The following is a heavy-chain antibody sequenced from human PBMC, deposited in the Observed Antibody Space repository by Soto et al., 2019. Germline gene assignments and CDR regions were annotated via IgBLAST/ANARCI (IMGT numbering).Heavy chain of an antibody. CDR2: INPNSGGT. J-gene: IGHJ3*02. CDR1: GYTFTGYY. V-gene: IGHV1-2*04. Sequence: ASVKVSCKASGYTFTGYYMHWVRQAPGQGLEWMGWINPNSGGTNYAQKFQGWVTMTRDTSISTAYMELSRLRSDDTAVYYCARAFSSSWFQAFDIWGQGTMVTVSS. D-gene: IGHD6-13*01. CDR3: ARAFSSSWFQAFDI.